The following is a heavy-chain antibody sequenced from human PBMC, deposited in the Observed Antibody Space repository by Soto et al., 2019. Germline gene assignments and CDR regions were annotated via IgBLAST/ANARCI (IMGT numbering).Heavy chain of an antibody. Sequence: QVQLVQSGTEVREPGASVRLSCKASGYTVTGYTIHWVRQAPGQRLEWMGWINAGNGDTKYSQKFQGRVTITRDTSASTAYMELSSLRSEDTAVYYCARGGVQLWAKASYGMDVWGQGTTVTVSS. CDR3: ARGGVQLWAKASYGMDV. CDR2: INAGNGDT. CDR1: GYTVTGYT. D-gene: IGHD5-18*01. J-gene: IGHJ6*02. V-gene: IGHV1-3*01.